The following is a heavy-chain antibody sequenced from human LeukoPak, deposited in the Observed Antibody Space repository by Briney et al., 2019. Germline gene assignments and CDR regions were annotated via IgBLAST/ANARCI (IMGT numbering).Heavy chain of an antibody. D-gene: IGHD6-13*01. CDR1: GGSISSGDYY. CDR2: IYYSGST. CDR3: ARELVSRYSSSWYVSYYYYMDV. V-gene: IGHV4-30-4*08. J-gene: IGHJ6*03. Sequence: SQTLSLTCTVSGGSISSGDYYWSWIRQPPGKALEWIGYIYYSGSTYYNPSLKSRVTISVDTSKNQFSLKLSSVTAADTAVYYCARELVSRYSSSWYVSYYYYMDVWGKGTTVTVSS.